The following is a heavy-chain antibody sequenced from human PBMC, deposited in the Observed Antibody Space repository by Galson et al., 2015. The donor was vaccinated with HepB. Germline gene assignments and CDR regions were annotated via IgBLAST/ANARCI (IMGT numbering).Heavy chain of an antibody. Sequence: SLRLSCAASGFTFSSYSMNWVRQAPGKGLEWVSSISSSSSYIYYADSVKGRFTISRDNAKNSLYLQMNSLRAEDTAVYYCARVNSDYYYYGLDVWGQGTTVTVSS. CDR1: GFTFSSYS. V-gene: IGHV3-21*01. CDR3: ARVNSDYYYYGLDV. D-gene: IGHD4-11*01. J-gene: IGHJ6*02. CDR2: ISSSSSYI.